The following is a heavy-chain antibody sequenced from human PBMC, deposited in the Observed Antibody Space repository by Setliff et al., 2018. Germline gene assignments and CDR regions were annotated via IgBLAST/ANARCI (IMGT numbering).Heavy chain of an antibody. V-gene: IGHV4-34*01. CDR2: ISYSGSA. Sequence: SATLSLTCAVYGGSFSGYCWSWIHQSPGRGLEWIGQISYSGSATYNPSLKSRVTISRDTSKNQFSLKLNSVTAADTAVFYCARGHSYESRNSFVFYSNGLDVWGQGTTVTVSS. D-gene: IGHD3-22*01. J-gene: IGHJ6*02. CDR1: GGSFSGYC. CDR3: ARGHSYESRNSFVFYSNGLDV.